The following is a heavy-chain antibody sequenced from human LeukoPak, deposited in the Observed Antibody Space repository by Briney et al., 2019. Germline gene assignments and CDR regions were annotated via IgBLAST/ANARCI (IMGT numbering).Heavy chain of an antibody. CDR2: INPNSGVT. Sequence: ASVKVSCKASGYTFNGYYLHWVRQAPGQGLEWMGWINPNSGVTKYAQKFQGRVTMTRDTSISTAYMEMSRLRSDDTAVYNCAREGHSDAFDIWGKGTMVTVSS. CDR3: AREGHSDAFDI. V-gene: IGHV1-2*02. J-gene: IGHJ3*02. CDR1: GYTFNGYY.